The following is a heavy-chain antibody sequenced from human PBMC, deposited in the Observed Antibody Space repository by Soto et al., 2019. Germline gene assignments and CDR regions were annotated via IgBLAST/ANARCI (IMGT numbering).Heavy chain of an antibody. V-gene: IGHV3-23*01. D-gene: IGHD3-3*01. CDR1: GFTFSSYA. J-gene: IGHJ4*02. CDR2: ISGSGGST. CDR3: AKDRSDFWSGYCSDYFDY. Sequence: GGSLRLSCAASGFTFSSYAMSWVRQAPGKGLEWVSAISGSGGSTYYADSVKGRFTISRDNSKNTLYLQMNSLRAEDTAVYYCAKDRSDFWSGYCSDYFDYWGQGPLVTVS.